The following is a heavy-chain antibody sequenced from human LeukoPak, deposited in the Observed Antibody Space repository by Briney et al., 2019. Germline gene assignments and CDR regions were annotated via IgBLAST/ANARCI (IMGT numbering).Heavy chain of an antibody. D-gene: IGHD4-17*01. CDR2: IYYSGNT. V-gene: IGHV4-39*01. CDR3: ASPIWDDYGDLQEWYFDL. CDR1: GVSISSSNSY. Sequence: PSETLSLTCTVSGVSISSSNSYWGWIRQPPGKGLEWIGSIYYSGNTYYNASLKSQVSISIDTSKNQFSLKLSSVTAADTAVYYCASPIWDDYGDLQEWYFDLWGRGTLVTVSS. J-gene: IGHJ2*01.